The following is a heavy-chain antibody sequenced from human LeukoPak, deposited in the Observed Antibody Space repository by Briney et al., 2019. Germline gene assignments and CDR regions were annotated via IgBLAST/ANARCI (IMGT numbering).Heavy chain of an antibody. Sequence: VSVKLSCKASGYTFNTFDINWVRQATGQGPEWMGWVNPYNDKAVYAPKFQGRVSISSNNSINTAYMEFSGLKSDDTAVYYCARGRRLRGVASRPLYYYYYMDVWGGGTTVTVSS. D-gene: IGHD3-10*01. V-gene: IGHV1-8*03. CDR2: VNPYNDKA. CDR1: GYTFNTFD. J-gene: IGHJ6*03. CDR3: ARGRRLRGVASRPLYYYYYMDV.